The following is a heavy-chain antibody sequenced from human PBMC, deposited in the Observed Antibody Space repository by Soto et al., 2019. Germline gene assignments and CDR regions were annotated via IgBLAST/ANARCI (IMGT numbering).Heavy chain of an antibody. D-gene: IGHD3-10*01. CDR1: GGTFSSYS. CDR3: ARVDYHSTYGFYYYGLDF. J-gene: IGHJ6*02. Sequence: QVHLVQSGAEVKKPGSSVRVSCKTSGGTFSSYSFTWVRQAPGQGLEWMGEIIPILNTANFAQKFQSRVTITADEPTSTVYMDLSSLSPDDTAGYYCARVDYHSTYGFYYYGLDFWGQGTTVTVSS. CDR2: IIPILNTA. V-gene: IGHV1-69*01.